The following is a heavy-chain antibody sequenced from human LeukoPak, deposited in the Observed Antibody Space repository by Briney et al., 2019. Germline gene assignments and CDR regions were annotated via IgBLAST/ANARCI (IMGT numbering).Heavy chain of an antibody. D-gene: IGHD3-22*01. CDR2: ISAYNGNT. Sequence: ASVKVSCKASGYTFTSYGISWVRQAPGQGLEWMGWISAYNGNTNYAQKLQGRVTMTTDTSTSTAYMELRSLRSDDTAVYYCARGAQYYDSRDYHYSLFTPSFDYWGQGTLVTVSS. CDR1: GYTFTSYG. V-gene: IGHV1-18*01. CDR3: ARGAQYYDSRDYHYSLFTPSFDY. J-gene: IGHJ4*02.